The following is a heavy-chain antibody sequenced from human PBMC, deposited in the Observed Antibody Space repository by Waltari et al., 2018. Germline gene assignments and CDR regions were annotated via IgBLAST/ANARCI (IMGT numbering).Heavy chain of an antibody. V-gene: IGHV3-23*04. CDR1: GFTFSSYA. J-gene: IGHJ4*02. CDR2: MRGSGGST. CDR3: AKDPSFTMIVVVTTDY. Sequence: VQLVESGGGVVQTGRSLRLSCAASGFTFSSYAMSWVRQAPGKGLEWVSAMRGSGGSTYYADSVKGRFTISRDNSKNTLYLQMNSLRAEDTAVYYCAKDPSFTMIVVVTTDYWGQGTLVTVSS. D-gene: IGHD3-22*01.